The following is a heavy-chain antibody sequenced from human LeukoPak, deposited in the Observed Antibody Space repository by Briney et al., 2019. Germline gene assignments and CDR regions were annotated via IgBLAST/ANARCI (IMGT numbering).Heavy chain of an antibody. Sequence: GGSLRLSCSASRFTFSSYAMSWVRQAPGKGLEWVSAISGSGGSTYYADSVKGRFTISRDNSKNTLYLQMNSLRAEDTAVYYCAKDRLPLSSAYYYVPFDYWGQGTLVTVSS. D-gene: IGHD3-22*01. J-gene: IGHJ4*02. CDR3: AKDRLPLSSAYYYVPFDY. V-gene: IGHV3-23*01. CDR2: ISGSGGST. CDR1: RFTFSSYA.